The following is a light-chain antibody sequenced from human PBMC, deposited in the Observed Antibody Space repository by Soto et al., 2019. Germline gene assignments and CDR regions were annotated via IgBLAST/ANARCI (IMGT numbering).Light chain of an antibody. CDR3: QSYDSSLGPQ. CDR2: GNS. Sequence: QSVLTQPPSVSGAPGQRVTISCTGSSSNIGAGYDVHWYQQLPGTAPKLLIYGNSNRPSGVPDRFSGSKSGTSASLAITGLQAEDEADYYCQSYDSSLGPQFGGGTKLTGL. V-gene: IGLV1-40*01. CDR1: SSNIGAGYD. J-gene: IGLJ2*01.